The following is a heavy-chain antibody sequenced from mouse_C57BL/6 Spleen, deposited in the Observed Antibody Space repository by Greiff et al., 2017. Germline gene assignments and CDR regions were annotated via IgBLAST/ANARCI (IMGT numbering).Heavy chain of an antibody. V-gene: IGHV1-54*01. CDR2: INPGSGGT. J-gene: IGHJ3*01. D-gene: IGHD2-3*01. CDR3: ARSRWGFGY. Sequence: QVQLQQSGAELVRPGTSVKVSCKASGYAFTNYLIEWVKQRPGQGLEWIGVINPGSGGTNYNEKFKGKATLTADKSSSTDYMQLSSLTSEDSAVYFCARSRWGFGYWGQGTLVTVSA. CDR1: GYAFTNYL.